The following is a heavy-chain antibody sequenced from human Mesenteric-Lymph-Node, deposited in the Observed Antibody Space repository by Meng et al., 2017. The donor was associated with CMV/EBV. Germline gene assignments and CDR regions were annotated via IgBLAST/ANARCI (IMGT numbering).Heavy chain of an antibody. CDR3: ARDHWSGALVVGAATYYFDY. CDR2: ISSDGSNK. Sequence: GGSLRLSCAASGFTFSNYDMQWVRQAPGKGLEWVALISSDGSNKYYADSVKGRFTISRDNSKNTLYLQMNSLRAEDTAVYYCARDHWSGALVVGAATYYFDYWGQGTLVTVSS. CDR1: GFTFSNYD. V-gene: IGHV3-30*19. J-gene: IGHJ4*02. D-gene: IGHD2-15*01.